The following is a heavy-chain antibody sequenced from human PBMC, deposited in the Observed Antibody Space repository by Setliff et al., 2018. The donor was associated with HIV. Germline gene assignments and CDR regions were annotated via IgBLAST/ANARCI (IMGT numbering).Heavy chain of an antibody. J-gene: IGHJ4*02. V-gene: IGHV1-18*01. D-gene: IGHD3-10*01. CDR3: ARGFPTGWFGDHGELDY. Sequence: ASVKVSCKTSGYMFIAYGMSWVRRAPGQGLEWMGWIGPYNGNTNYAQKLQGRVTMTTDTSTSTAYMELRSLRSDDTAVYYCARGFPTGWFGDHGELDYWGQGTLVTSPQ. CDR2: IGPYNGNT. CDR1: GYMFIAYG.